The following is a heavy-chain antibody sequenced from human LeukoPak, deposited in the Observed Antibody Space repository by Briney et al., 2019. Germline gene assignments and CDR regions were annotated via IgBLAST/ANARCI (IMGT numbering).Heavy chain of an antibody. Sequence: MAGGSLRLSCAASGFTFSSYSMNWVRQAPGKGLEWVSSISSSSSYIYYADSVKGRFTISRDNAKNSLYLQMNSLRAEDTAVYYCARGLPLAYCGGDCYPHLPYAFDIWGQGTMVTVSS. V-gene: IGHV3-21*01. D-gene: IGHD2-21*01. J-gene: IGHJ3*02. CDR2: ISSSSSYI. CDR1: GFTFSSYS. CDR3: ARGLPLAYCGGDCYPHLPYAFDI.